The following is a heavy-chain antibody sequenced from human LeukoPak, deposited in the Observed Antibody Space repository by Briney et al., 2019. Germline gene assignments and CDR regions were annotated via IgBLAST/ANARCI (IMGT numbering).Heavy chain of an antibody. V-gene: IGHV3-66*01. J-gene: IGHJ5*02. CDR1: GFTVSSNY. Sequence: GGSLRLSCAASGFTVSSNYMSWVRQAPGKGLEWVSVIYSGGSTYYADSVKGRFTISRDNSKNTLYLQTNSLRAEDTAVYYCARDPPAYDYVWGSYRSTWGQGTLVTVSS. D-gene: IGHD3-16*02. CDR2: IYSGGST. CDR3: ARDPPAYDYVWGSYRST.